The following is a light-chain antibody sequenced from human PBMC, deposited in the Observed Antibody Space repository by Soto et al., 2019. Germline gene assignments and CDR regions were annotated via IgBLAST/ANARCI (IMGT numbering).Light chain of an antibody. CDR2: AAS. Sequence: DIQMTQSPSSLSASVGDRVTITCRASQSISRNLHWYQHKPGKAPKLLIYAASSLQNGVPSRFSGGGSGTEFTLSISSLQPEDFGTYYCQQSYTPASITFGQGTRLEIK. CDR1: QSISRN. J-gene: IGKJ5*01. CDR3: QQSYTPASIT. V-gene: IGKV1-39*01.